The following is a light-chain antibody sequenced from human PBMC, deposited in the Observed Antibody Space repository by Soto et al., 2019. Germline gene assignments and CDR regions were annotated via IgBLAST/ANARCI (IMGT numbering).Light chain of an antibody. CDR2: KAS. Sequence: DIQMTQSPSTLSASVGDRVTITSRASQSISSWWAWYQQKPGKARKLLIYKASNLESGVPSMFSDSGSGTEFTLTISSLQPDDFAIYYCQQYDTYTTFGQGTKVEIK. CDR1: QSISSW. J-gene: IGKJ1*01. CDR3: QQYDTYTT. V-gene: IGKV1-5*03.